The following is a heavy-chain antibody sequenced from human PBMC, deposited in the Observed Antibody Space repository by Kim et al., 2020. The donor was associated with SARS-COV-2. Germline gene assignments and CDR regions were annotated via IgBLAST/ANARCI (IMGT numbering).Heavy chain of an antibody. CDR2: INHSGST. J-gene: IGHJ6*02. V-gene: IGHV4-34*01. D-gene: IGHD1-20*01. CDR3: ARGRYNWNYYYYGMDV. Sequence: SETLSLTCAVYGGSFSGYYWSWIRQPPGKGLEWIGEINHSGSTNYNPSLKSRVTISVDTSKNQFSLKLSSVTAADTAVYYCARGRYNWNYYYYGMDVWGQGTTVTVSS. CDR1: GGSFSGYY.